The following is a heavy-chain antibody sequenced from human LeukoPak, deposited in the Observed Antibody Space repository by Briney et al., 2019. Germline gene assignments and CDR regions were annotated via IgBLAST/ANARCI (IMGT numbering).Heavy chain of an antibody. V-gene: IGHV3-30*02. CDR1: GFTFSSYG. D-gene: IGHD6-13*01. CDR2: IRYDGSNK. J-gene: IGHJ6*02. Sequence: AGGSLRLSCAASGFTFSSYGMHWVRQAPGKGLEWAAFIRYDGSNKYYADSVKGRFTISRDNSKNTLYLQMNSLRAEDTAVYYCARDYSSSWYLGGMDVWGQGTTVTVSS. CDR3: ARDYSSSWYLGGMDV.